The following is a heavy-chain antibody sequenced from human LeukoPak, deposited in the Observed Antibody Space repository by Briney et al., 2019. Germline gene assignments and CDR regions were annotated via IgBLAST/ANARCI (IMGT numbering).Heavy chain of an antibody. Sequence: GGSLRLSCAASGFTFSSYSMNWVRQAPGKGLEWVSSISSSSSYIYYADSVKGRFPISRDNAKNSLYLQMNSLRAEDTAVYYCAREAATIPQYNWFDPWGQGTLVTVSS. CDR3: AREAATIPQYNWFDP. CDR1: GFTFSSYS. CDR2: ISSSSSYI. V-gene: IGHV3-21*01. D-gene: IGHD5-12*01. J-gene: IGHJ5*02.